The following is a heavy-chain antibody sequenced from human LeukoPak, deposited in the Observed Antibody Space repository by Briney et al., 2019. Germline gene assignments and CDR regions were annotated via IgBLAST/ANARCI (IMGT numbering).Heavy chain of an antibody. CDR1: GYTLTELS. V-gene: IGHV1-24*01. CDR2: FDLEDGHT. CDR3: ATDLEWFLS. J-gene: IGHJ5*01. Sequence: PMASVKVSCKVSGYTLTELSMHWVRQAPGKGLEWMGGFDLEDGHTIYAQKFQGRVTMTEDTSTDTAYMELSSLTSEDTAVYYCATDLEWFLSWGQGTLVTVSS. D-gene: IGHD3-3*01.